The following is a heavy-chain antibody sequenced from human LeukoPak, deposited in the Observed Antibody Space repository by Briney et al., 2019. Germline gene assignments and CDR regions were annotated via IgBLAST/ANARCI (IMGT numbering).Heavy chain of an antibody. D-gene: IGHD5-18*01. CDR1: GYTFTGYY. J-gene: IGHJ6*03. Sequence: GASVKVSCKASGYTFTGYYMHWVRQAPGQGLEWMGWINPNSGGTNYAQKFQGRVTMTRDTSISTAYMELSRLRSDDTAVYYCAREGAAYSYGESYYYYYMDVWGKGTTVTVSS. V-gene: IGHV1-2*02. CDR3: AREGAAYSYGESYYYYYMDV. CDR2: INPNSGGT.